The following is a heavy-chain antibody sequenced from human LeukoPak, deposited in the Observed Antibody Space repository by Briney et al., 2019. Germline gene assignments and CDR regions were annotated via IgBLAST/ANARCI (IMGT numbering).Heavy chain of an antibody. J-gene: IGHJ4*02. V-gene: IGHV3-7*05. CDR2: IQQDGSEK. CDR1: GFNFINYA. CDR3: ARNPPRYFN. D-gene: IGHD1-26*01. Sequence: GGSLRLSCAASGFNFINYAMNWVRQAPGKGLEWVANIQQDGSEKYYVDSVKGRFTISRDNAKNSLYLQRNSLRAEDTAVYYCARNPPRYFNWGQGTLVTVSS.